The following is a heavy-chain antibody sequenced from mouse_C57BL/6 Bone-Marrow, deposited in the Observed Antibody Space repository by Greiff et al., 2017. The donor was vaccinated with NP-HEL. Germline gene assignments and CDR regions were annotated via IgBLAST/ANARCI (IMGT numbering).Heavy chain of an antibody. D-gene: IGHD1-1*01. Sequence: EVKLVESGGGLVQSGRSLRLSCATSGFTFSDFYMEWVRQAPGKGLEWIAASRNKANDYTTEYSASVKGRFIVSRDTSQSILYLQMNALRAEDTAIYYCARDVGSDAWFAYWGQGTLVTVSA. J-gene: IGHJ3*01. V-gene: IGHV7-1*01. CDR1: GFTFSDFY. CDR3: ARDVGSDAWFAY. CDR2: SRNKANDYTT.